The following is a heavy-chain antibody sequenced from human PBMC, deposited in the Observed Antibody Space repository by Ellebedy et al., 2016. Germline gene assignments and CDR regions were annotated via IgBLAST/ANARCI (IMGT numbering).Heavy chain of an antibody. Sequence: GSLRLSCNVSGGSVSSDYWNWIRRPPGKGLEWIGYVFHTGTSNYNPSPRSRVTMSVDTSKSQFSLRLTSVTAADTAVYYCAKWNGGWYAFEVWGQGTMVTVSS. D-gene: IGHD6-19*01. CDR2: VFHTGTS. CDR1: GGSVSSDY. J-gene: IGHJ3*01. V-gene: IGHV4-59*02. CDR3: AKWNGGWYAFEV.